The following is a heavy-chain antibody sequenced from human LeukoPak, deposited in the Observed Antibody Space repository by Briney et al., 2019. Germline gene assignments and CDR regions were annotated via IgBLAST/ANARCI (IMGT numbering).Heavy chain of an antibody. CDR1: GYTFTSYG. V-gene: IGHV1-18*01. CDR3: AVRSGTYPYYFDY. CDR2: ISAYNGDT. Sequence: EASVKLSCKTSGYTFTSYGISWVRQAPGQRLEHMGWISAYNGDTNYAQKLQGRVTMTTDTSTSTAYMELRSLRSDDTAMYYCAVRSGTYPYYFDYWGQGTLVTVSS. D-gene: IGHD3-10*01. J-gene: IGHJ4*02.